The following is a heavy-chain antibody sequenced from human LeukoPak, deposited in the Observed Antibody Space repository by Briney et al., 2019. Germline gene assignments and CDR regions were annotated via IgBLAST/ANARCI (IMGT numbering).Heavy chain of an antibody. CDR3: ARINMVRGVISPPGH. CDR1: GFSFSTYS. Sequence: PGGSLRLSCAASGFSFSTYSMNWVHQAPGKGLEWVSYITSSSSNIYYADSVKGRFTISRDNAKNSLYLQMNSLRDEDTAVYYCARINMVRGVISPPGHWGQGTLVTVSS. CDR2: ITSSSSNI. V-gene: IGHV3-48*02. J-gene: IGHJ4*02. D-gene: IGHD3-10*01.